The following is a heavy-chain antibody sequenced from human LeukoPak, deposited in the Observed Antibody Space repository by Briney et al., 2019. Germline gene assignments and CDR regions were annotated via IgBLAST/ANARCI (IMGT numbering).Heavy chain of an antibody. CDR1: GGSVSSGSYY. CDR3: SRAGPYSSSWEFDY. CDR2: IYYSGST. V-gene: IGHV4-61*01. Sequence: PSETLSLTCTVSGGSVSSGSYYGSWIRQPPGKGLVRIGYIYYSGSTNYNPSLKSRVTISVDTSKNQFSLKLSSVTAADTAVYYCSRAGPYSSSWEFDYWGQGTLVTVSS. J-gene: IGHJ4*02. D-gene: IGHD6-13*01.